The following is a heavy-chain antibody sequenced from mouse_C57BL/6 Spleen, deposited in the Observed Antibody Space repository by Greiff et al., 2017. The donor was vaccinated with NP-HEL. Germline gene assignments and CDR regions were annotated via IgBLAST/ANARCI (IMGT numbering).Heavy chain of an antibody. Sequence: VQLQQPGAELVMPGASVKLSCKASGYTFTSYWMHWVKQRPGQGLEWIGEIDPSDSYTNYNQKFKGKSTLTVDKSSSTAYMQLSSLTSEDSAVYYCARWDYGSSYRYYAMDYWGQGTSVTVSS. CDR3: ARWDYGSSYRYYAMDY. V-gene: IGHV1-69*01. J-gene: IGHJ4*01. D-gene: IGHD1-1*01. CDR2: IDPSDSYT. CDR1: GYTFTSYW.